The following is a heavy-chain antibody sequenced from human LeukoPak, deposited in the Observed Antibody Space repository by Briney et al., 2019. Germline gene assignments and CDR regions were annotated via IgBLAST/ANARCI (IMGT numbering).Heavy chain of an antibody. Sequence: ASVKVSCKASGYTFTSYYMHCVRQAPGQGLEWMGIINPSGGSTSYAQKFQGRVTMTRDTSTSTVYMELSSLRSEDTAVYYCASLYDSSGYYYSGAFDIWGQGTMVTVSS. V-gene: IGHV1-46*01. D-gene: IGHD3-22*01. CDR3: ASLYDSSGYYYSGAFDI. J-gene: IGHJ3*02. CDR1: GYTFTSYY. CDR2: INPSGGST.